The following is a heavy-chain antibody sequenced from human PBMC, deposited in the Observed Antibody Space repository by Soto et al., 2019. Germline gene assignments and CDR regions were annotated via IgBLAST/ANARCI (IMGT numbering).Heavy chain of an antibody. CDR2: IYFNGNT. V-gene: IGHV4-30-4*01. CDR1: GGSISRGDYY. CDR3: ARVRVDYSSHFDY. Sequence: LSLTCTVSGGSISRGDYYWSRLRQLPGKGLEWIGYIYFNGNTYYNPSLKSRVTISVDTSKNQFSLRLSSVTAADTAVYYCARVRVDYSSHFDYWGQGALVTVSS. J-gene: IGHJ4*02. D-gene: IGHD4-4*01.